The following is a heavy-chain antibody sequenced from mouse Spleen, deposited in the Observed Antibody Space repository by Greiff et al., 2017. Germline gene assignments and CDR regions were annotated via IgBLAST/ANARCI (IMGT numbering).Heavy chain of an antibody. V-gene: IGHV5-6-2*01. CDR1: GFTFSSYA. J-gene: IGHJ4*01. CDR3: ARDNCDAFSYAMDY. Sequence: EVKLMESGGGLVKPGGSLKLSCAASGFTFSSYAMSWVRQTPEKRLEWVAAINSNGGSTYYPDTVKDRFTISRDNAKNTLYLQMSSLRSDDTALYYCARDNCDAFSYAMDYWGQGTSVTVSS. CDR2: INSNGGST.